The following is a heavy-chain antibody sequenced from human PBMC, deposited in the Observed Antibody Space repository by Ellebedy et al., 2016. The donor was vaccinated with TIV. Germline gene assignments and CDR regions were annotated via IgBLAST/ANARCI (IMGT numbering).Heavy chain of an antibody. D-gene: IGHD6-19*01. V-gene: IGHV4-34*01. CDR2: INHSGST. J-gene: IGHJ4*02. CDR3: ARDGDHSVIAVAGVFDY. CDR1: GGSFSGYY. Sequence: SETLSLXXAVYGGSFSGYYWSWIRQPPGKGLEWIGEINHSGSTNYNPSLKSRVTISVDTSKNQFSLKLSSVTAADTAVYYCARDGDHSVIAVAGVFDYWGQGTLVTVSS.